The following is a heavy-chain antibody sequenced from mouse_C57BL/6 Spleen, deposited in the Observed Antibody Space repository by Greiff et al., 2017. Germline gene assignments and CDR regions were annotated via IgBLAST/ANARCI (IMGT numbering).Heavy chain of an antibody. D-gene: IGHD1-1*02. J-gene: IGHJ4*01. CDR3: ARWMVSRARDY. CDR2: INPGSGGT. V-gene: IGHV1-54*01. Sequence: QVQLQQSGAELVRPGTSVQVSCKASGYAFTNYLIEWVKQRPGQGLEWIGVINPGSGGTRYHEKFKGKATLTADKSSSTAYMQLSSLTSEASAVYFCARWMVSRARDYWGQGTSVTVSS. CDR1: GYAFTNYL.